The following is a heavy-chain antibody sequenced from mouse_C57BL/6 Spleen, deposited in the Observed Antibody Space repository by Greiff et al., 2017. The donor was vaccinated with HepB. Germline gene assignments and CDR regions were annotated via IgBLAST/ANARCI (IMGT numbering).Heavy chain of an antibody. D-gene: IGHD2-5*01. CDR1: GFTFSDYG. Sequence: EVKLQESGGGLVKPGGSLKLSCAASGFTFSDYGMHWVRQAPEKGLEWVAYISSGSSTIYYADTVKGRFTLSRDNAKNTLFLQMTSLRSEDTAMYYCARFYSNYEAMDYWGQGTSVTVSS. J-gene: IGHJ4*01. V-gene: IGHV5-17*01. CDR3: ARFYSNYEAMDY. CDR2: ISSGSSTI.